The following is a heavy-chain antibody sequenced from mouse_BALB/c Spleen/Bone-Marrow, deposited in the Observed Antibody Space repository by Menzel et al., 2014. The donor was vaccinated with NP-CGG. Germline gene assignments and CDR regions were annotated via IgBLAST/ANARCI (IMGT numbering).Heavy chain of an antibody. J-gene: IGHJ1*01. V-gene: IGHV2-2*02. CDR1: GFSLTSYG. Sequence: VKLVESGPGLVQPSQSLSITCTVSGFSLTSYGVHWVRQSPGKGLEWLGVIWSGGSTDYNAAFISRLSISKDNPKSQVFFKMNSLQANDTAIYYCARNYYGSSYWYFDVWGAGTTVTVSS. CDR3: ARNYYGSSYWYFDV. CDR2: IWSGGST. D-gene: IGHD1-1*01.